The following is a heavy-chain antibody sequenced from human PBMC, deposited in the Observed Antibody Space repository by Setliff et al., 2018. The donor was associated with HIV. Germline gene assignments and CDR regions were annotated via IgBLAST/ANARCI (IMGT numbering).Heavy chain of an antibody. CDR3: ARDMEQQLVHSGWFDP. V-gene: IGHV3-20*04. CDR2: INWNGGST. J-gene: IGHJ5*02. Sequence: PGESLKISCAASGFTFDDYGMSWVRQAPGKGLGWVSGINWNGGSTGYADSVKGRFTISRDNAKNSLYLQMNSLRAEDTALYYCARDMEQQLVHSGWFDPWGQGTLVTVSS. CDR1: GFTFDDYG. D-gene: IGHD6-13*01.